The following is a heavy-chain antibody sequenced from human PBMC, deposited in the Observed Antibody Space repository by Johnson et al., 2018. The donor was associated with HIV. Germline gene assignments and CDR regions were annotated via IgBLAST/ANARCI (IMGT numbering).Heavy chain of an antibody. CDR1: GFTFSSYA. Sequence: QVQLVESGGGVVQPGRSLRLSCAASGFTFSSYAMHWVRQAPGKGLEWVAVISYDGSNKYYADSVKGRFTISRDNSKDTLYLQMNRLRAEDRAVYYCVRDGVAGTSGDIWGQGTMVTVSS. J-gene: IGHJ3*02. V-gene: IGHV3-30-3*01. CDR2: ISYDGSNK. CDR3: VRDGVAGTSGDI. D-gene: IGHD6-19*01.